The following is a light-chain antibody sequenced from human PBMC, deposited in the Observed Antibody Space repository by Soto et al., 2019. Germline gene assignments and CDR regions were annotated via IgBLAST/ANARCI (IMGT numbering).Light chain of an antibody. Sequence: DIQMTQSPSSLSASVGDRITITCRASQGIMNDLAWYQQKPGKPPNLLISSASTLKSGVPSRFSGSGFGTDFSLHVSNLQPEDVATYYCLQYNSVPPTFGGGTQGEIK. J-gene: IGKJ4*01. CDR3: LQYNSVPPT. CDR1: QGIMND. CDR2: SAS. V-gene: IGKV1-27*01.